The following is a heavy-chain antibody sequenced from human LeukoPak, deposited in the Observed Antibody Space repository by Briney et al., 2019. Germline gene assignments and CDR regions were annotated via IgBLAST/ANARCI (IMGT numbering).Heavy chain of an antibody. CDR1: GYTFTGYY. CDR3: ASTHHSSGWDFDY. V-gene: IGHV1-2*02. Sequence: ASVKVSCKASGYTFTGYYMHWVRQAPGQGLEWMGWINPNSGGTNYAQKFQSRVTMTRDTSISTAYMELSRLRSDDTAVYYCASTHHSSGWDFDYWGQGTLVTVSS. D-gene: IGHD6-19*01. J-gene: IGHJ4*02. CDR2: INPNSGGT.